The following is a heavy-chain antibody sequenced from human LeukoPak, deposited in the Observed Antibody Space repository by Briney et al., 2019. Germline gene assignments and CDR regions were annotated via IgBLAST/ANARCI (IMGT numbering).Heavy chain of an antibody. V-gene: IGHV4-30-2*01. CDR1: GGSISSGGYY. Sequence: PSETLSLTCTVSGGSISSGGYYWSWIRQPPGKGLEWIGYIYHSGSTYYNPSLKSRVTISVDRSKNQFSLKLSSVTAADTAVYYCARDKYSSGWYSWFDPWGQGTLVTVSS. CDR2: IYHSGST. CDR3: ARDKYSSGWYSWFDP. D-gene: IGHD6-19*01. J-gene: IGHJ5*02.